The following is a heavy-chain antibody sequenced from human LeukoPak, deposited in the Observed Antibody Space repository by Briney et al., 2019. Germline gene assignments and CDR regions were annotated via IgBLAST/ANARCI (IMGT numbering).Heavy chain of an antibody. CDR1: GGSISSYY. V-gene: IGHV4-59*08. D-gene: IGHD6-13*01. CDR2: IYYRGST. J-gene: IGHJ4*02. CDR3: ARRVAASSIDY. Sequence: SETLSLTCTVSGGSISSYYWSWIRQPPGKGLEWIGYIYYRGSTNYNASLKSRVTISVDTSKNQFSLKLRSVTAADTAVYYCARRVAASSIDYWGQGTLVTVSS.